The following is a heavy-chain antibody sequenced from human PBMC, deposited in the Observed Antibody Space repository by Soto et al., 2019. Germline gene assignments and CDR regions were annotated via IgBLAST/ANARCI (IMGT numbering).Heavy chain of an antibody. D-gene: IGHD3-10*01. CDR1: GDSIYSSSYY. J-gene: IGHJ4*02. Sequence: SETLSLTCTVAGDSIYSSSYYWGWIRQPPGKGLEWIGSIHYSGSTYYNPSLKSRVTISVNTSKKQFYLNPSSMTAADTAVYFCARLWSGERPPDYWGQGSLVTVSS. V-gene: IGHV4-39*01. CDR3: ARLWSGERPPDY. CDR2: IHYSGST.